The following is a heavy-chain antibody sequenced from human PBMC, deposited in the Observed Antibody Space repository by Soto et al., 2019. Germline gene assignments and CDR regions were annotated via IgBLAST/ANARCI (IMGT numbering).Heavy chain of an antibody. V-gene: IGHV1-69*08. Sequence: QVQLVQSGAEVKKPGSSLKVSCETSGGTSTIYTITWVRQAPGQGLQWMGRIVPTLRLTNYAQDFQGRLTLTADTSTSTAHMELSSLPSEATAVYYCATEKYGAGRVGVDTWGQGTLVTVSS. CDR2: IVPTLRLT. CDR3: ATEKYGAGRVGVDT. D-gene: IGHD1-26*01. J-gene: IGHJ5*02. CDR1: GGTSTIYT.